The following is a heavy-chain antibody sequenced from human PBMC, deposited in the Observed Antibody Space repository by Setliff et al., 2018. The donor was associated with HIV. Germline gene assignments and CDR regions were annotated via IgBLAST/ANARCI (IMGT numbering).Heavy chain of an antibody. V-gene: IGHV4-61*02. Sequence: SETLSLTCTVSGGSISSGSYYWSWIRQPAGKGLEWIGRIYTSGSTNYNPSLKSRVTISVDTSKNQFSLKLRSVTAADTAVYYCASSSGWYGAAQFDPWGQGTLVTVLL. J-gene: IGHJ5*02. CDR2: IYTSGST. CDR3: ASSSGWYGAAQFDP. D-gene: IGHD6-19*01. CDR1: GGSISSGSYY.